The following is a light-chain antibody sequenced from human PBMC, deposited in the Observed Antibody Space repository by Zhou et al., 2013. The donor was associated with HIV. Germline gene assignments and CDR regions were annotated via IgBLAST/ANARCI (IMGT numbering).Light chain of an antibody. CDR1: QDISSY. Sequence: AIRMTQSPSSLSASTGDRVTITCRASQDISSYLAWYQQKPGKAPKVLIYAASSLQSGVPSRFSGSGSGTDFTLTISSLQPDDFASYYCQQSEAKPYTFGQGTKLEIK. CDR3: QQSEAKPYT. CDR2: AAS. J-gene: IGKJ2*01. V-gene: IGKV1-8*01.